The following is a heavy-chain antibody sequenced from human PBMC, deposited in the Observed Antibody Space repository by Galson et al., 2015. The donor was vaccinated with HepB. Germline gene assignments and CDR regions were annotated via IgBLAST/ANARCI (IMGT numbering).Heavy chain of an antibody. D-gene: IGHD2-21*01. V-gene: IGHV3-30*18. CDR3: AKVDCGGDCYHFDY. J-gene: IGHJ4*02. Sequence: SLRLSCAASGFTFSSYGMHWVRQAPGKGLEWVAVISYDGSNKYYADSVKGRFTISRDNSKNTLYLQMNSLRAEDTAVYYCAKVDCGGDCYHFDYWGQGTLVTVSS. CDR2: ISYDGSNK. CDR1: GFTFSSYG.